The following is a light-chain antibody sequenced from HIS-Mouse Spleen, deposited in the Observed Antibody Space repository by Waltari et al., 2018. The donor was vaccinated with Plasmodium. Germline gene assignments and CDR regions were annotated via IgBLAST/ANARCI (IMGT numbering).Light chain of an antibody. CDR3: QVWDSSSDHVV. CDR2: DES. Sequence: SYVLTPPPSVSVAPGKTARIPWGGNNLGSKQVTWYQQKPGQAPVLDVYDESDRPSGIPERFSGSNSENTATLTISRVEAGDEADYYCQVWDSSSDHVVFGGGTKLTVL. V-gene: IGLV3-21*03. CDR1: NLGSKQ. J-gene: IGLJ2*01.